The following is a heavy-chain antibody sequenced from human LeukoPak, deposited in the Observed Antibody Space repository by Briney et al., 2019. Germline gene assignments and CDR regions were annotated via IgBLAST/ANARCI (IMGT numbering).Heavy chain of an antibody. CDR2: IYHSGRT. D-gene: IGHD2-15*01. CDR1: GGSISGGGYS. J-gene: IGHJ4*02. V-gene: IGHV4-30-2*01. Sequence: SETLSLTCAVSGGSISGGGYSWSWIRQPPGEGLEWIGYIYHSGRTSYNPSIQSRVTISIDRSKNQFSLKLSSVTAAETGVYYCARAPGNSGGYYFDYWGQGSLVTVYS. CDR3: ARAPGNSGGYYFDY.